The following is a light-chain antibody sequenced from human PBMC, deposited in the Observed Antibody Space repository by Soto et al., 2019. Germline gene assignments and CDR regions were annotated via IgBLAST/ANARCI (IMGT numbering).Light chain of an antibody. CDR2: GAS. CDR1: QSVSSN. J-gene: IGKJ1*01. CDR3: QQYNNWPPWT. V-gene: IGKV3-15*01. Sequence: ELVMTQSPATLSVSPGERATLSCRASQSVSSNLAWYQQKPGQAPRLLIYGASTRATGIPARFSGSGSGTEVTLTIRRLQSEDFAVYYWQQYNNWPPWTFRQGTKVEIK.